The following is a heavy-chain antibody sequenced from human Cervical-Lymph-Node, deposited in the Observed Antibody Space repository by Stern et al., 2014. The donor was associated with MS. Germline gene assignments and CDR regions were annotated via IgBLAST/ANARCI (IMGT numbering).Heavy chain of an antibody. CDR3: ARDSGYSSSWYPWYFDY. CDR1: GYTFTSYG. J-gene: IGHJ4*02. CDR2: ISAYTGNS. Sequence: VQLVESGAEVKKPGASVKVSCKASGYTFTSYGISWVRQAPGQGLEWMGWISAYTGNSNYAQKLQGRVTMTTDTTTSTAYMELRSLRSDDTAVYYCARDSGYSSSWYPWYFDYWGQGTLVTVSS. D-gene: IGHD6-13*01. V-gene: IGHV1-18*01.